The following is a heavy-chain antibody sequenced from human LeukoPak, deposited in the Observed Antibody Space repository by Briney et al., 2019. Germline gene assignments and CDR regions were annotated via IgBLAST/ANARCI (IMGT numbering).Heavy chain of an antibody. D-gene: IGHD6-19*01. V-gene: IGHV3-30-3*01. CDR2: ISYDGSNK. Sequence: GGYLRLSCAASGFTFSSYAMHWVRQAPGKGLEWVAVISYDGSNKYYADSVKGRFTISRDNSKNTLYLQMNSLRAEDTAVYYCARDQGYSGGWYGGVLVHWDQGTLVTVSS. CDR1: GFTFSSYA. CDR3: ARDQGYSGGWYGGVLVH. J-gene: IGHJ4*02.